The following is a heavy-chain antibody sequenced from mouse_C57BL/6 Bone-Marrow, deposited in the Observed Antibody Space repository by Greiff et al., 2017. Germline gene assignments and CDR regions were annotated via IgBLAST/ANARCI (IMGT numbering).Heavy chain of an antibody. D-gene: IGHD2-5*01. CDR2: ISDGGSYT. Sequence: EVQVVESGGGLVKPGGSLKLSCAASGFTFSSYAMSWVRQTPEKRLEWVATISDGGSYTYYPDNVKGRFTISRDNAKNNLYLQMSHLKSEDTAMYYCARDKRGSNYDYFDYWGQGTTLTVSS. V-gene: IGHV5-4*01. CDR1: GFTFSSYA. J-gene: IGHJ2*01. CDR3: ARDKRGSNYDYFDY.